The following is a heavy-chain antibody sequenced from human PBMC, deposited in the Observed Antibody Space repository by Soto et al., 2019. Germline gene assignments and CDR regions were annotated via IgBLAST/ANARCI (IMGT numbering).Heavy chain of an antibody. D-gene: IGHD3-22*01. CDR2: ISSSSSTI. Sequence: GGSLRLSCAASGFTFSSYSMNWVRQAPGKGLEWVSYISSSSSTIYYADSVKGGFTISRDNAKNSLYLQMNSLRDEDTAVYYCARDQGKRNYYDSSSGAFDIWGQGTMVTVSS. CDR1: GFTFSSYS. CDR3: ARDQGKRNYYDSSSGAFDI. V-gene: IGHV3-48*02. J-gene: IGHJ3*02.